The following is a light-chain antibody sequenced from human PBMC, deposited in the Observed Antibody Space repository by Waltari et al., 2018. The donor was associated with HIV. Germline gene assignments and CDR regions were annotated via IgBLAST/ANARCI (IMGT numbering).Light chain of an antibody. Sequence: QSVLTQPPSASGTPGQRVPISCSGSSSYIGSNTVNWYQQLPGTAPKLLIYSNNQRPSGVPDRFSGSKSGTSASLAISGLQSEDEADYYCAAWDDSLNGVVFGGGTKLTVL. J-gene: IGLJ2*01. V-gene: IGLV1-44*01. CDR2: SNN. CDR1: SSYIGSNT. CDR3: AAWDDSLNGVV.